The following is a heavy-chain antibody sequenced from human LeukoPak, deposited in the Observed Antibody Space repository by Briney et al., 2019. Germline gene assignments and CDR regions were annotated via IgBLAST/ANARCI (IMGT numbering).Heavy chain of an antibody. V-gene: IGHV3-43*02. CDR2: ISGDGGST. Sequence: PGGSLRLSCAASGFTFDDYAMHWVRQAPGKGLEWVSLISGDGGSTYYADSVKGRFTISRDNSKNSLYLQMNSLRTEDTALYYCAKELYCGGDCYVNSPFDYWGQGTLVTVSS. CDR1: GFTFDDYA. CDR3: AKELYCGGDCYVNSPFDY. J-gene: IGHJ4*02. D-gene: IGHD2-21*02.